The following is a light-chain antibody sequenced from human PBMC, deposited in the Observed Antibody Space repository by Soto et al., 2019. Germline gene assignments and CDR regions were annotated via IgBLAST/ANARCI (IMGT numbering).Light chain of an antibody. V-gene: IGLV2-14*01. CDR1: SSDVGGYNY. CDR3: SSYTSSSTRKV. Sequence: QSALTQPASVSGSPGQSITISCTGTSSDVGGYNYVSWYQQHPGKAPKLMIYAVSNRPSGVSNRFSGSKSGNTASLTISGLQAEDEADYYCSSYTSSSTRKVFGGGTKVTVL. CDR2: AVS. J-gene: IGLJ2*01.